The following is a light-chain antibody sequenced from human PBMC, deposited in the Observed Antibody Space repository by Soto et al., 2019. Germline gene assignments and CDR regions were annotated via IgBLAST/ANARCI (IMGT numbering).Light chain of an antibody. CDR2: EGT. V-gene: IGLV2-23*01. Sequence: QSALTQPASVSGSPGQSITISCSGTSSVFGSYKLVSWYQHHPGKAPKLMIYEGTKRPSGVSNRFSGSKSGNTASLTISGLQAEDEADYYCCSYAGSTTPVVFGGGTKLTVL. CDR1: SSVFGSYKL. J-gene: IGLJ2*01. CDR3: CSYAGSTTPVV.